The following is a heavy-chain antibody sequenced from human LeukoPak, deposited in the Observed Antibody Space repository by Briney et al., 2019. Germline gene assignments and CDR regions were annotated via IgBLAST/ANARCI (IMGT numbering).Heavy chain of an antibody. J-gene: IGHJ4*02. CDR3: ASNSLGCEAQEFDY. CDR1: GGTFSSYA. Sequence: GASVKVSCKASGGTFSSYAISWVRQAPGQGLEWMGRIIPILGIANYAQKFQGRVTITADKSTSTAYMELSSLRSEDTAVYYCASNSLGCEAQEFDYWGQGTLVTVSS. CDR2: IIPILGIA. D-gene: IGHD5-12*01. V-gene: IGHV1-69*04.